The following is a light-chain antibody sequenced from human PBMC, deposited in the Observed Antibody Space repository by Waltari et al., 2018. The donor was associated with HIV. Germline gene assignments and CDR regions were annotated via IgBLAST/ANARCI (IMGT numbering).Light chain of an antibody. CDR3: SSYTTGSTLV. J-gene: IGLJ3*02. V-gene: IGLV2-14*01. CDR1: SSDVGGYDY. Sequence: QSALTQPASVSGSPGQSITISCTGTSSDVGGYDYFSWYQQDPGKAPKVIIYDVSKRPSGVSNRFSGSKSGNTASLTISGLQAEDEADYYCSSYTTGSTLVFGGGTTVTVL. CDR2: DVS.